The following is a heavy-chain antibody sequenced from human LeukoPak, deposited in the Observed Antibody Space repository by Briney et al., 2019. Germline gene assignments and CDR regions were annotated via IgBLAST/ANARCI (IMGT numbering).Heavy chain of an antibody. V-gene: IGHV3-7*01. J-gene: IGHJ6*03. CDR2: IKQDGSEK. Sequence: GGSLRLSCAASGFTFSSYGMHWVRQAPGKGLEWVANIKQDGSEKYYVDAVKGRFTISRDNAKNSLYLQMNSLRAEDTAVYYCASAPYYYYNMDVWGKGTTVTISS. CDR3: ASAPYYYYNMDV. CDR1: GFTFSSYG.